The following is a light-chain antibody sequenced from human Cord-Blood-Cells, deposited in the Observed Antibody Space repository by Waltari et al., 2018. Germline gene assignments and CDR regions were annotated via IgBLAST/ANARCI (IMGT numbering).Light chain of an antibody. CDR3: AAWDDSLNVLYV. Sequence: QSVLTQPPSASGTPGQRVTISCSGSSSNIGSNTVNWYQQLPGTAPKRLIYKNRRRPSGGPDRFSGSKSGTSASLAISGLQSEDEADYYCAAWDDSLNVLYVFGTGTKVTVL. V-gene: IGLV1-44*01. J-gene: IGLJ1*01. CDR2: KNR. CDR1: SSNIGSNT.